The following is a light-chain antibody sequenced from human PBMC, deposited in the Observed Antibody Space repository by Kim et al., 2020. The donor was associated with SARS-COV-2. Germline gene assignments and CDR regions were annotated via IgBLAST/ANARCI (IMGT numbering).Light chain of an antibody. CDR1: QGINNY. J-gene: IGKJ4*01. CDR2: AAS. V-gene: IGKV1-17*03. CDR3: LQHKRYPLT. Sequence: SASVGDRLPITCRASQGINNYLAGFQQTRGKVPKRLIYAASSLQSGVPSRFSGSGSGTEFTLTISSLQPKDFATYYCLQHKRYPLTFRGGTKLEI.